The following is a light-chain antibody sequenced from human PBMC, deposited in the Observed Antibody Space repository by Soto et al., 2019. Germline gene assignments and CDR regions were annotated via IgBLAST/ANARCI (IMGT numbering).Light chain of an antibody. V-gene: IGKV1-27*01. CDR2: AAS. CDR3: QKYNSDPQT. Sequence: DVQMTQSPSSLSASVGDRVTITCRASQGISNYLEWYQQKPGKVPKLLIYAASTLQSGVPSRFSGSGSGTDFTLTISSLQPEDVETYYCQKYNSDPQTFGQGTKVDIK. J-gene: IGKJ1*01. CDR1: QGISNY.